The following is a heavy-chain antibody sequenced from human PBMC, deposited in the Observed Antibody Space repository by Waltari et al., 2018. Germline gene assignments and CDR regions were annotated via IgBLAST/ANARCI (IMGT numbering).Heavy chain of an antibody. J-gene: IGHJ1*01. CDR2: INHSGST. V-gene: IGHV4-34*01. Sequence: QVQLQQWGAGLLKPSETLSLTCAVYGGSFSGYYWSWIRQPPGKGLEWIGEINHSGSTNYNPSLKSRVTISVDTSKNQFSLKLSSVTAADTAVYYCARRGMVVVAATRGYFQHWGQGTLVTVSS. CDR3: ARRGMVVVAATRGYFQH. D-gene: IGHD2-15*01. CDR1: GGSFSGYY.